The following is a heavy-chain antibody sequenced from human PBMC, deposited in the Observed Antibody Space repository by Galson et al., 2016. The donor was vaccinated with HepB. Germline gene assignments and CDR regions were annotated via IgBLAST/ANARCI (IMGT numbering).Heavy chain of an antibody. CDR2: INSSGETT. CDR1: GFTFSNYA. V-gene: IGHV3-23*01. J-gene: IGHJ4*02. CDR3: AKTSGYFDY. Sequence: SLRLSCAASGFTFSNYAMAWVRQAPGKGLEWLSAINSSGETTPYPDSVKGRFTISRDNTQKTLYLQMNSLRAEDTAVYYCAKTSGYFDYWGQGTLVTVSS.